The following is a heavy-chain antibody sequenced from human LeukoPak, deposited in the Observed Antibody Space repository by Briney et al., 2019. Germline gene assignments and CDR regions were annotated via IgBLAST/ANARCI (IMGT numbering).Heavy chain of an antibody. J-gene: IGHJ4*02. Sequence: PGGSLRLSCAASGFTFSSYWMSWVRQAPGKGLEWVSTISGSGGNTYYADSVKGRFTISRDNSKNTLYLQMNSLRAEDTAIYYCAKDPFFDYWGQGTLVTVSS. CDR3: AKDPFFDY. CDR1: GFTFSSYW. V-gene: IGHV3-23*01. CDR2: ISGSGGNT.